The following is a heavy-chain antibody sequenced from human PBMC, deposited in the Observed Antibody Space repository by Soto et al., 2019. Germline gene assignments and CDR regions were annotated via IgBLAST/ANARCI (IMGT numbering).Heavy chain of an antibody. J-gene: IGHJ6*02. Sequence: GGSLRLSCAASGFTFSSYAMHWVRLAPGKGLEWVAVISYDGSNKYYADSVKGRFTISRDNSKNTLYLQMNSLRAEDTAVYYCARDDIVVVVAATPDYYYYGMDVWGQGTTVTVSS. CDR1: GFTFSSYA. CDR3: ARDDIVVVVAATPDYYYYGMDV. V-gene: IGHV3-30-3*01. CDR2: ISYDGSNK. D-gene: IGHD2-15*01.